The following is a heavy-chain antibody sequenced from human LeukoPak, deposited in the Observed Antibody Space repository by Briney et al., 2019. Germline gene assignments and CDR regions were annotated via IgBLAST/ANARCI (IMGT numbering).Heavy chain of an antibody. CDR2: IYYSGST. D-gene: IGHD4-17*01. V-gene: IGHV4-59*01. CDR1: GGSISSYY. Sequence: SETLSLTCTVSGGSISSYYWSWIRQPPGKELEWIGYIYYSGSTNYNPSLKSRVTISVDTSKNQFSLKLSSVTAADTAVYYCARDWLTTNYYYYGMDVWGQGTTVTVSS. J-gene: IGHJ6*02. CDR3: ARDWLTTNYYYYGMDV.